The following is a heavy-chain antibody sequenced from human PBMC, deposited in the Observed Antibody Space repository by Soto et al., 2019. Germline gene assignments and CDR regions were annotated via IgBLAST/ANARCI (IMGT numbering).Heavy chain of an antibody. CDR1: RASIYTYS. V-gene: IGHV4-4*07. CDR3: ATIVGANDY. J-gene: IGHJ4*02. Sequence: TSETLSLTCTVSRASIYTYSWTWIRQPAGKGLQWIGHIYSSGSANYSPSLKSRVSMSVDSSKNQIPLKLTSVTAADTAVYYCATIVGANDYWGQGTLVTAPQ. CDR2: IYSSGSA. D-gene: IGHD1-26*01.